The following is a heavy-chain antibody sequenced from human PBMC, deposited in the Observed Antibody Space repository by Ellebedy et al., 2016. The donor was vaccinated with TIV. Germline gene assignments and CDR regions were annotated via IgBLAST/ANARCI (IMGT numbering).Heavy chain of an antibody. CDR3: ASYDYGGNSPFDH. J-gene: IGHJ5*02. CDR2: IYYTGNT. V-gene: IGHV4-59*01. CDR1: GVSITNNY. D-gene: IGHD4-23*01. Sequence: SETLSLXXTVSGVSITNNYWSWIRQPPGKGLEWIAYIYYTGNTEYNPSLKSRVTISVDTSKNQFSLKLNSVTAADTAVYYCASYDYGGNSPFDHWGQGTLLTVSS.